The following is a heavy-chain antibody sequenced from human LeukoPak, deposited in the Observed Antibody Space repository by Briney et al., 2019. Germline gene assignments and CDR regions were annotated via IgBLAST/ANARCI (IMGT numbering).Heavy chain of an antibody. D-gene: IGHD3-22*01. CDR2: ISYDGSNK. CDR3: VKSAKGYYDSTAYYEG. V-gene: IGHV3-30*04. Sequence: PGGSLRLSCAASGFTFSSYAMHWVRQAPGKGLEWVAVISYDGSNKYYADSVKGRFTISRDNSKNTLYLQMNSLRAENTAVYYCVKSAKGYYDSTAYYEGWGQGTLVTVSS. J-gene: IGHJ4*02. CDR1: GFTFSSYA.